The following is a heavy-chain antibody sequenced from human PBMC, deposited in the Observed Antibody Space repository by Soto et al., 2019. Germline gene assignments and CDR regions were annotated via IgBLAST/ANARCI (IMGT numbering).Heavy chain of an antibody. D-gene: IGHD2-15*01. CDR2: ISPGSRYP. Sequence: GGSLRLSCETSGFTFGDYHMSWIRQAPGKGLEWLSYISPGSRYPAYADSVKGRFTISRDNAKRSLYLQMMSLTAEDTAIYYCVRGGGGGLFDPWGQGTMVTVSS. V-gene: IGHV3-11*06. CDR3: VRGGGGGLFDP. J-gene: IGHJ5*02. CDR1: GFTFGDYH.